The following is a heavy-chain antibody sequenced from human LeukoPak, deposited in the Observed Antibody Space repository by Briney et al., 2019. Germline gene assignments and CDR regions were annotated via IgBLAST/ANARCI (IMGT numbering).Heavy chain of an antibody. Sequence: GGSLRLSCAASGFTFSSYAMHWVRQAPGKGLEWVAVISYDGSNKYYADSVKGRFTISRDNSKNTLYLQMNSLRAEDTAVYYCARDRESGWDYFDYWGQGTLVTVSS. J-gene: IGHJ4*02. CDR1: GFTFSSYA. D-gene: IGHD6-19*01. CDR3: ARDRESGWDYFDY. CDR2: ISYDGSNK. V-gene: IGHV3-30-3*01.